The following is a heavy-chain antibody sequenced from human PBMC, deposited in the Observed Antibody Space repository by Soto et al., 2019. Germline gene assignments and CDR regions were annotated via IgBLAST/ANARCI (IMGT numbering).Heavy chain of an antibody. J-gene: IGHJ4*02. V-gene: IGHV4-59*01. CDR2: IYYSGST. D-gene: IGHD6-19*01. CDR1: GGSISSYY. CDR3: ARGYSSGWLIDY. Sequence: SETLSLTCTVSGGSISSYYWSWVRQPPGKGLEWIGYIYYSGSTNYNPSLKSRVTISVDTSKNQFSLKLSSVTAADTAVYYCARGYSSGWLIDYWGQGTLVTVSS.